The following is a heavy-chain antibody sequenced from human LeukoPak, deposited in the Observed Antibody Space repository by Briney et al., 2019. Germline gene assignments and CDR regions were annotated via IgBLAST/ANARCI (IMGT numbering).Heavy chain of an antibody. CDR1: GFTVSSNY. V-gene: IGHV3-48*01. J-gene: IGHJ3*02. Sequence: GGSLRLSCEASGFTVSSNYMSWVRQAPGKGLEWVSYITSSSSTIYYADSVEGRFTISRDNAKNSLYLQMNSLRAEDTAVYYCAGPRRDLLSAFEIWGQGTMVTVSS. CDR2: ITSSSSTI. D-gene: IGHD3-10*01. CDR3: AGPRRDLLSAFEI.